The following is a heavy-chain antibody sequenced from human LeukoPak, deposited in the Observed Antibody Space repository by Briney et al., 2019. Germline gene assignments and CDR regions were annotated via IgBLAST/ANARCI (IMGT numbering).Heavy chain of an antibody. Sequence: GGSLRLSCAASGFTFSTYWMHCVRQAPGKGLVWVSRTNSDGSRTDYADSVKGRFTISRDNAENTLYLQMNSLRVEDTAVYYCARDRGINMVRGVIDYWGQGTLVTVSS. J-gene: IGHJ4*02. CDR2: TNSDGSRT. CDR1: GFTFSTYW. D-gene: IGHD3-10*01. V-gene: IGHV3-74*01. CDR3: ARDRGINMVRGVIDY.